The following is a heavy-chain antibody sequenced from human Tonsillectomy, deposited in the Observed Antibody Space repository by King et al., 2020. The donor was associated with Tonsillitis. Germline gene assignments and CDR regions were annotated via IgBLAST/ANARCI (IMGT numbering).Heavy chain of an antibody. CDR3: SLLQDYYMDV. Sequence: VQLVESGAEVKKPGSSVKVSCKASGGTLNNYVINWVRQAPGQGLEWMGGIIPLFGTANYAQNYQGRVTVTADEPTNTVYMERSGLTSDDTDMYYCSLLQDYYMDVWGNGTTVTVSS. CDR2: IIPLFGTA. D-gene: IGHD4-11*01. V-gene: IGHV1-69*01. J-gene: IGHJ6*03. CDR1: GGTLNNYV.